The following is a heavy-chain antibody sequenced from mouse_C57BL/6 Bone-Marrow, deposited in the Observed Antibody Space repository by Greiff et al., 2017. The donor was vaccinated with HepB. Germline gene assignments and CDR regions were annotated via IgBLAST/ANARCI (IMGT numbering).Heavy chain of an antibody. J-gene: IGHJ3*01. D-gene: IGHD4-1*01. Sequence: EVQVVESGGGLVKPGGSLKLSCAASGFTFSDYGMHWVRQAPEKGLEWVAYISSGSSTIDYADTVKGRFTISRDNAKNTLFLQITGLRSEDTAMYYCARGLGRFAYGGQGTLVTVSA. V-gene: IGHV5-17*01. CDR1: GFTFSDYG. CDR3: ARGLGRFAY. CDR2: ISSGSSTI.